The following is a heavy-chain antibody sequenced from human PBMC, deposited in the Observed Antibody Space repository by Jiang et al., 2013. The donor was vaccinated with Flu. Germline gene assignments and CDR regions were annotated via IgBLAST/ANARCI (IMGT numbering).Heavy chain of an antibody. CDR3: ARDSHVSGYYAFGTFDI. V-gene: IGHV4-59*01. D-gene: IGHD3-22*01. Sequence: GPGLVKSSETLSLTCSVSGGSIINKYWSWIRQPPGKGLEWIGHVYHSGSSNYNPSFKSRVTISVDTSKNQFSLKLNSVNPADTAVYYCARDSHVSGYYAFGTFDIWDQGTMVTVSS. CDR2: VYHSGSS. J-gene: IGHJ3*02. CDR1: GGSIINKY.